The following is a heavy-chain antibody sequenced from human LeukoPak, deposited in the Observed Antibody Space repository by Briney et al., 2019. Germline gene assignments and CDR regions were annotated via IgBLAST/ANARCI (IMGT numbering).Heavy chain of an antibody. CDR3: ARSPTSSGWYGYDY. D-gene: IGHD6-19*01. V-gene: IGHV1-2*06. CDR1: GYTFTGYY. CDR2: INPNSGGT. Sequence: GASVKVSCKASGYTFTGYYMHWVRQAPGQGLEWMGRINPNSGGTNYAQKFQGRVTMTRDTSISTAYMELSRLRSDDTAVYYCARSPTSSGWYGYDYRGQGTLVTVSS. J-gene: IGHJ4*02.